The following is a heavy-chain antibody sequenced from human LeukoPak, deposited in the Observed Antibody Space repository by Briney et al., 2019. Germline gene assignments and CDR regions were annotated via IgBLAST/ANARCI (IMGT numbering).Heavy chain of an antibody. CDR3: ARFLARAPGGYKPYYYYYGMDV. D-gene: IGHD3-22*01. J-gene: IGHJ6*02. CDR2: INHSGST. V-gene: IGHV4-34*01. CDR1: GGSFSVYY. Sequence: PSETLSLTCAVYGGSFSVYYWSWIRQPPGKGLEWIGEINHSGSTNYNPSLKSRVTISVDTSKNQFSLKLSSVTAADTAVYYCARFLARAPGGYKPYYYYYGMDVWGQGTTVTVSS.